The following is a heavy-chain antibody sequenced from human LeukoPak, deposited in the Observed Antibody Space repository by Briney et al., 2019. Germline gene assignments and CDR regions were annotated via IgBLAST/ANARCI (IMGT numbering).Heavy chain of an antibody. D-gene: IGHD2-2*01. V-gene: IGHV4-59*11. CDR1: GGSISSHY. CDR2: IYYSGST. J-gene: IGHJ6*03. CDR3: ARLVVVPATAPGYYYHYMDV. Sequence: SETLSLTCTVSGGSISSHYWSWIRQPPGKGLEWIGYIYYSGSTNYNPSLKSRVTISVDTSKNQFSLKLSSVTAADTAVYYCARLVVVPATAPGYYYHYMDVWGKGTTVTVSS.